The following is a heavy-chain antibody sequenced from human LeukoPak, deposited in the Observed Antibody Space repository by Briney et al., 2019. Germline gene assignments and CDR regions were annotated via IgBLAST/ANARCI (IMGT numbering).Heavy chain of an antibody. CDR3: ARGGTTVTPGLLWFDP. D-gene: IGHD4-17*01. CDR1: GGSISSHY. Sequence: PLETLSLTCSVSGGSISSHYWSWIRQPPGKGLEWIGYIYHSGSTKYNPSLKSRVTISVDTSKNQFSLKLSSVTAADTAVYYCARGGTTVTPGLLWFDPWGQGTLVTVSS. V-gene: IGHV4-59*11. CDR2: IYHSGST. J-gene: IGHJ5*02.